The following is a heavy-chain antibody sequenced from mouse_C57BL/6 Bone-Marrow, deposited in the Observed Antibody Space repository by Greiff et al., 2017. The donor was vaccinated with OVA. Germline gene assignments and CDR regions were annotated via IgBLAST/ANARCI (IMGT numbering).Heavy chain of an antibody. J-gene: IGHJ4*01. Sequence: EVKLMESGEGLVKPGGSLKLSCAASGFTFSSYAMSWVRQTPEKRLEWVAYISSGGDYIYYADTVKGRFTISRDNARNTLYLQMSSLRSEDTAMYYCTRLLDAMDYWGQGTSVTVSS. CDR3: TRLLDAMDY. D-gene: IGHD2-1*01. CDR1: GFTFSSYA. V-gene: IGHV5-9-1*02. CDR2: ISSGGDYI.